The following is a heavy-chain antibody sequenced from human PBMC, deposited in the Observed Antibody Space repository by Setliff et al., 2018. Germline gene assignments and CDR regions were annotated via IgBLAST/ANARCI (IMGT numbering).Heavy chain of an antibody. Sequence: SETLSLTCSLSNGTLTNYYWGWIRQTPGKGLEWIGYIYYRGKTNYNPSLRCRVTISVDTSKNQFSLRLSSVTAADTAVYFCARTKVRYLDSLVSSLPRIWFDPWGQGALVTVSS. CDR2: IYYRGKT. CDR3: ARTKVRYLDSLVSSLPRIWFDP. D-gene: IGHD3-9*01. V-gene: IGHV4-59*01. CDR1: NGTLTNYY. J-gene: IGHJ5*02.